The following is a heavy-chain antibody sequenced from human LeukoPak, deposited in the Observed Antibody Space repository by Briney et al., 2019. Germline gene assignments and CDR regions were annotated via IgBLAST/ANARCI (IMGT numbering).Heavy chain of an antibody. CDR1: GFTFSTSA. CDR3: AKRIQVWLYFDS. D-gene: IGHD5-18*01. V-gene: IGHV3-23*01. J-gene: IGHJ4*02. Sequence: PGGSLRLSCAASGFTFSTSAMSWVRQAPGKGLEWVSVISTSRDNTYYADSVTGRFTVSRDISKNTLYLQMNSLRAEDTAIYYCAKRIQVWLYFDSWGQGTPVTVPS. CDR2: ISTSRDNT.